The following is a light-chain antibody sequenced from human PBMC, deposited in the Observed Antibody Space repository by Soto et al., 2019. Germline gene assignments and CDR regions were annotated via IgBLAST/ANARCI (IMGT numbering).Light chain of an antibody. CDR3: QQYGNSPPYT. CDR1: QSISSNY. Sequence: EIVLTQSPGTLSLSPGERATLSCRTSQSISSNYLAWYQQKPGQAPRLLLYGASSRATGIPARFSGSGSGTAFTPTISRLEPEDFAVYYCQQYGNSPPYTFGQGTKLEIK. CDR2: GAS. V-gene: IGKV3-20*01. J-gene: IGKJ2*01.